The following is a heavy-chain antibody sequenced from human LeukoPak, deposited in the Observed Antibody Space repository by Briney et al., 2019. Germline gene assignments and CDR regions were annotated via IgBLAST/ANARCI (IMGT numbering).Heavy chain of an antibody. CDR2: MNPNSGNT. D-gene: IGHD6-19*01. CDR3: AKDLEEQWLVYDLAVDYFDY. J-gene: IGHJ4*02. V-gene: IGHV1-8*01. Sequence: GASVKVSCKASGYTFTSYDINWVRQATGQGLEWMGWMNPNSGNTGYAQKFQGRVTMTRNTSISTAYMELSSLRAEDTAVYYCAKDLEEQWLVYDLAVDYFDYWGQGTLVTVSS. CDR1: GYTFTSYD.